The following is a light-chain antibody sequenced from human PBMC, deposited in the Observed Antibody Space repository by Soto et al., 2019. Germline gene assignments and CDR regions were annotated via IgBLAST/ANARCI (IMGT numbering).Light chain of an antibody. J-gene: IGKJ5*01. CDR3: QQYSDLPMT. CDR2: GAS. CDR1: QNVANY. Sequence: EIVLTQSPATLSFAPGERATLSCRASQNVANYLAWYQQKPGQAPRLLFFGASIRATGIPDRFSGSGSGTDFTLTISRLEPEDFAVYFCQQYSDLPMTFGQGTRLEIK. V-gene: IGKV3-20*01.